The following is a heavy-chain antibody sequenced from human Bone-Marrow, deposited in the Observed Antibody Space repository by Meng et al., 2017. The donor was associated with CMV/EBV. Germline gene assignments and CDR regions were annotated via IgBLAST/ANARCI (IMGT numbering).Heavy chain of an antibody. CDR1: GGSVSSEFYH. CDR2: TVYGGST. CDR3: ASLIVGNGGRGH. Sequence: SETLSLTCIVSGGSVSSEFYHWNWIRQSPGKGLEWIGQTVYGGSTNYNPSLKSRLTISIDTSKNQFSLNLNSATAADADLYSCASLIVGNGGRGHWGQGTLVTVSS. D-gene: IGHD2/OR15-2a*01. J-gene: IGHJ4*02. V-gene: IGHV4-61*01.